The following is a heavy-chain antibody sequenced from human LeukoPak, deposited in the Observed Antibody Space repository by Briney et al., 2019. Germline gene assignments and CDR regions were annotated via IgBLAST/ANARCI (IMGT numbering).Heavy chain of an antibody. CDR3: AKDPGTLNYYYYYMDV. CDR2: IWYDGSNK. D-gene: IGHD1-7*01. Sequence: GRSLRLSCAASGFTFSSYGMHWVRQAPSKGLEWVAVIWYDGSNKYYADSVKGRFTISRDNSKNTLYLQMNSLRAEDTAVYYCAKDPGTLNYYYYYMDVWGKGTTVTVSS. CDR1: GFTFSSYG. V-gene: IGHV3-33*06. J-gene: IGHJ6*03.